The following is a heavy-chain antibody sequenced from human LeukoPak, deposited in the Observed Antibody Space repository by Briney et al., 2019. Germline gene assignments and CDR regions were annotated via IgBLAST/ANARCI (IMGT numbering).Heavy chain of an antibody. CDR1: GFTFSSYA. V-gene: IGHV3-30*01. Sequence: GGSLRLSCAASGFTFSSYAMHWVRQAPGKGLEWVAVISYDGSNKYYADSVKGRFTISRDNSKNTMYLQMNSLRAEDTAVYYCARGPWSSSWYYFDYRGQGTLVTVSS. D-gene: IGHD6-13*01. CDR3: ARGPWSSSWYYFDY. J-gene: IGHJ4*02. CDR2: ISYDGSNK.